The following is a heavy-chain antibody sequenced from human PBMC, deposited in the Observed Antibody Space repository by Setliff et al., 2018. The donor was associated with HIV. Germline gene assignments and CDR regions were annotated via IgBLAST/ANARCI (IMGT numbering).Heavy chain of an antibody. CDR3: ARVGLSAVPFPTVY. CDR2: IGAYDGDT. J-gene: IGHJ4*02. D-gene: IGHD4-4*01. CDR1: NYTFTDYA. Sequence: ASVKVSCKASNYTFTDYAITWVRQAPGQRPEWMGWIGAYDGDTKYAQKFHNRLSMTADTSTTTAYMDLRGLTSDDTGVYYCARVGLSAVPFPTVYWGQGTLVTAPQ. V-gene: IGHV1-18*01.